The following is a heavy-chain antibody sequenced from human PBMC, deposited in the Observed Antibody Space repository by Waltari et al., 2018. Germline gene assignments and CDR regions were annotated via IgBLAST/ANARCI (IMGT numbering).Heavy chain of an antibody. CDR1: GGSISSGGYY. V-gene: IGHV4-31*03. Sequence: QVQLQESGPGLVKPSQTLSLTCTVSGGSISSGGYYWSWIRQHPGKGLEWIGYIYYSGRTYYNPSLKSRVTISVDTSKNQFSLKLSSVTAADTAVYYCARDSDSSGFGGWLPDYWGQGTLVTVSS. CDR2: IYYSGRT. D-gene: IGHD3-22*01. J-gene: IGHJ4*02. CDR3: ARDSDSSGFGGWLPDY.